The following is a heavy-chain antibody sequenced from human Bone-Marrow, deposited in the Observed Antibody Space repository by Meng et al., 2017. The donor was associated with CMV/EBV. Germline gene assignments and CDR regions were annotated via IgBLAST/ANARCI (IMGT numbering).Heavy chain of an antibody. D-gene: IGHD3-9*01. Sequence: SVKVSCKASGGTFSSYTISWVRQAPGQGLEWMGRIIPMFNITGFAQRFQGRVSITADTSTSTGYMELSRLTSEDTAVYFCARGLRYFDWLSPSDYYYGIDVWGQGTPVTVSS. V-gene: IGHV1-69*02. J-gene: IGHJ6*02. CDR2: IIPMFNIT. CDR1: GGTFSSYT. CDR3: ARGLRYFDWLSPSDYYYGIDV.